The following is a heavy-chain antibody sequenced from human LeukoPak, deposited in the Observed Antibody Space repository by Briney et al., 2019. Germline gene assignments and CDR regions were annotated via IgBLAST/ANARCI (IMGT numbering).Heavy chain of an antibody. V-gene: IGHV4-39*01. Sequence: PSETLSLTCTVSGGSISSSSYYWGWIRQPPGKGLEWIGSIYYSGSTYYNPSLKSRVTISVDTSKNQFSLKLSSVTAADTAVYYCARLRYSYGSEEAYYFDYWGQGTLVTVSS. D-gene: IGHD5-18*01. CDR2: IYYSGST. CDR1: GGSISSSSYY. CDR3: ARLRYSYGSEEAYYFDY. J-gene: IGHJ4*02.